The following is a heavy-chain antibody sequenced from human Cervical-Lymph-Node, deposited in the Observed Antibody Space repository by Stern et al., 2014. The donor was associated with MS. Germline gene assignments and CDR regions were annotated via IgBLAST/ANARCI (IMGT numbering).Heavy chain of an antibody. CDR1: GSTFSTSW. CDR2: IKRDGSET. J-gene: IGHJ5*01. V-gene: IGHV3-7*01. D-gene: IGHD6-19*01. CDR3: TRFLQSGWSDLFDS. Sequence: EVQLEESEGGLVQPGGSQRLSCVASGSTFSTSWMSWVRQAPGRGLEWVANIKRDGSETYYLDSVKGRFTISRDNAKSSLYLEMNSLRAEDTAVYYCTRFLQSGWSDLFDSWGRGTLVTVSS.